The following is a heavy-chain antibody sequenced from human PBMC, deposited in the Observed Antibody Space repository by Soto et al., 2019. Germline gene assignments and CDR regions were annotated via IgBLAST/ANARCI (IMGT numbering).Heavy chain of an antibody. CDR2: INHSGST. Sequence: QVQLQQWGAGLLKPSETLSLTCAVYGGSFSPYFWSWFRQPPGKGLEWIGEINHSGSTNYNPSLTRRATLSVDTSKNQVSLKLTSVTAADTAVYYCARLASGWQYYYFDFWGRGTPVTVSS. CDR3: ARLASGWQYYYFDF. D-gene: IGHD6-19*01. J-gene: IGHJ2*01. V-gene: IGHV4-34*01. CDR1: GGSFSPYF.